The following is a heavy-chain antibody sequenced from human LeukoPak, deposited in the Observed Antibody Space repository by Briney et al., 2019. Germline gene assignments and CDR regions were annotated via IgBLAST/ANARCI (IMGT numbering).Heavy chain of an antibody. CDR1: GFTFSSYW. D-gene: IGHD3-9*01. CDR3: ARLRYQNPAKRGHFDWLLSGYYYMDV. V-gene: IGHV3-7*01. CDR2: IKQDGSEK. J-gene: IGHJ6*03. Sequence: SGGSLRLSFSASGFTFSSYWMSCVRQAPGKGLEWVANIKQDGSEKYYVDSVNLLFTCSIDNAKNSLYLQMNSLRAEDTAVYYCARLRYQNPAKRGHFDWLLSGYYYMDVWGKGTTVTISS.